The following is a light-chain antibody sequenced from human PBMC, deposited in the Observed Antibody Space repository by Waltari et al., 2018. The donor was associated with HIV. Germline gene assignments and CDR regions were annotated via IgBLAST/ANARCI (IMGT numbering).Light chain of an antibody. CDR3: SLYMGGGIWV. CDR1: SGSVSASYC. J-gene: IGLJ3*02. CDR2: STN. Sequence: QTVVTQEQSFSVSPGGTVTLTCGLSSGSVSASYCPSWYQQTPGQAPRTLIYSTNTRSSGVPDRFSGSILGNKAALTITGAQADDESVYYCSLYMGGGIWVFGGGTKLTVL. V-gene: IGLV8-61*01.